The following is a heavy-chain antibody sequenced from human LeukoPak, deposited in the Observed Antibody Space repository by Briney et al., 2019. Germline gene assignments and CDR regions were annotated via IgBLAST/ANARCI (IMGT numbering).Heavy chain of an antibody. CDR3: ARVLSSRDAY. CDR1: GFTVSSYW. J-gene: IGHJ4*02. Sequence: PGGSLRLSCAASGFTVSSYWMSWFRQAPGEGLEWVACIHQNGGTEYYVDSVKGRFAISRDNTKNSLYLQMNSLTIEDTAVYYCARVLSSRDAYWGQGTLVTVSS. CDR2: IHQNGGTE. D-gene: IGHD6-13*01. V-gene: IGHV3-7*03.